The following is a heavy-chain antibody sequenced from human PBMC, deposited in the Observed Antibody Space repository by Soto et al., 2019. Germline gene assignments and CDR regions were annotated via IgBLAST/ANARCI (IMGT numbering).Heavy chain of an antibody. Sequence: SETLSLTCTVSGGSISSSSYYWGWIRQPPGKGLEWIGSIYYSGSTYYNPSLKSRVTISVDTSKNQFSLKLSSVTAADTAVYYCARHASTTVTYYFDYWGQGTLVTVSS. CDR1: GGSISSSSYY. CDR3: ARHASTTVTYYFDY. J-gene: IGHJ4*02. V-gene: IGHV4-39*01. D-gene: IGHD4-17*01. CDR2: IYYSGST.